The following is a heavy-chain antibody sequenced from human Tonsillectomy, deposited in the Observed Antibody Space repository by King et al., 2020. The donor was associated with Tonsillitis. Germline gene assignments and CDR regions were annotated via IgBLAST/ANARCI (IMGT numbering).Heavy chain of an antibody. D-gene: IGHD2-2*01. Sequence: QLQESGPGLVKPSETLSLTCTVSGGSISSYYWSWIRQPPGKGLEWIGYIYYSGSTNYNPSLKSRVTISVDTSKNQFSLKLSSVTAADTAVYYCARGRLPAAGIFDYWGQGTLVTVSS. CDR1: GGSISSYY. V-gene: IGHV4-59*01. J-gene: IGHJ4*02. CDR2: IYYSGST. CDR3: ARGRLPAAGIFDY.